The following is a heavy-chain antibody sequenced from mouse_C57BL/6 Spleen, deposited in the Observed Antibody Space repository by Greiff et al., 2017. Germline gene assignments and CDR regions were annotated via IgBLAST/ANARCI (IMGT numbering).Heavy chain of an antibody. CDR2: ISDGGSYT. CDR3: ARGGYYGSSIYYYAMDY. V-gene: IGHV5-4*03. J-gene: IGHJ4*01. D-gene: IGHD1-1*01. CDR1: GFTFSSYA. Sequence: DVMLVESGGGLVKPGGSLKLSCAASGFTFSSYAMSWVRQTPEKRLEWVATISDGGSYTYYPDNVKGRFTISRDNAENNLYLQMSHLKSEDTAMYYCARGGYYGSSIYYYAMDYWGQGTSVTVSS.